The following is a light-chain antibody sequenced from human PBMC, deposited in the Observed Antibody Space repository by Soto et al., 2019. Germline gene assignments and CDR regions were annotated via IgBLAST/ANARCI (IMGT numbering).Light chain of an antibody. J-gene: IGKJ3*01. CDR2: ASS. Sequence: DIQMTQSPSSLSASIGDRVTITCRAGQSIGTYLNWYQHKPGKAPKLLIYASSTLQSGVPSRFSGRGSGTAFTLTISALQREDFAAYFCQQSYRPPPPFGPGTKVDIK. V-gene: IGKV1-39*01. CDR3: QQSYRPPPP. CDR1: QSIGTY.